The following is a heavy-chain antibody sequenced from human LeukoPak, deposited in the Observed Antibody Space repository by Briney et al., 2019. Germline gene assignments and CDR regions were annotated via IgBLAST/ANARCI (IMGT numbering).Heavy chain of an antibody. CDR1: GYTFTGYY. V-gene: IGHV1-2*02. Sequence: GASVKVSCKASGYTFTGYYMHWVRQAPGQGLEWMGWINPNSGGTNYAQKFQGRVTMTRDTSISTAYMELSRLRSDDTAVYYCARAQGYIWFGESPFDYWGQGTLVTVSS. D-gene: IGHD3-10*01. CDR3: ARAQGYIWFGESPFDY. CDR2: INPNSGGT. J-gene: IGHJ4*02.